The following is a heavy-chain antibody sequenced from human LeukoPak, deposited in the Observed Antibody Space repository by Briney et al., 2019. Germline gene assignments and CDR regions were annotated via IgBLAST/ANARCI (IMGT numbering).Heavy chain of an antibody. CDR2: ISAYNGNT. CDR3: ARESIATSYYYYGMDV. CDR1: GYTFTSYG. D-gene: IGHD2-21*01. J-gene: IGHJ6*02. V-gene: IGHV1-18*01. Sequence: EASVKVSCKASGYTFTSYGISWVRQAPGQGLEWMGWISAYNGNTNYALKLQGRVTMTTDTSTSTAYVELRSLRSDDTAVYYCARESIATSYYYYGMDVWGQGTTVTVSS.